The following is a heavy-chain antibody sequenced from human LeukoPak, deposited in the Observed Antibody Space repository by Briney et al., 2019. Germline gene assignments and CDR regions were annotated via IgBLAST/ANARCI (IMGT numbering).Heavy chain of an antibody. CDR3: AREGTAMGMGYYGMDV. J-gene: IGHJ6*02. CDR1: GFTFSSYW. Sequence: GGSLRLSCAASGFTFSSYWMSWVRQAPGKGLEWVSYISSSGSTIYYADSVKGRFTISRDNAKNSLYLQMNSLRAEDTAVYYCAREGTAMGMGYYGMDVWGQGTTVTVSS. V-gene: IGHV3-48*04. CDR2: ISSSGSTI. D-gene: IGHD5-18*01.